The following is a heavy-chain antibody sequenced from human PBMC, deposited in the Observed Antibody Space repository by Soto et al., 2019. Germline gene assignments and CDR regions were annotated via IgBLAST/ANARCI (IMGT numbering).Heavy chain of an antibody. V-gene: IGHV4-59*08. CDR3: ARTYYDFWSGYLVGDEPYGMDV. D-gene: IGHD3-3*01. CDR1: GTSFGTYY. CDR2: IFYSGHL. J-gene: IGHJ6*02. Sequence: SETLSLTCAVSGTSFGTYYWSWIRQPPGKGLEWIGYIFYSGHLYYNPSLKSRLTISVDPPKNQISLKLSSVTAADTAVYYCARTYYDFWSGYLVGDEPYGMDVWGQGTTVTVSS.